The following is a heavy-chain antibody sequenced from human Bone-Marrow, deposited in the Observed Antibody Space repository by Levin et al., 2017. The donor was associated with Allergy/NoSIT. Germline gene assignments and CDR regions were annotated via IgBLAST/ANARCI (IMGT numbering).Heavy chain of an antibody. V-gene: IGHV4-59*01. CDR1: CGSLHNFY. CDR2: VFHSGSA. J-gene: IGHJ4*02. CDR3: ARGGLRYSD. D-gene: IGHD2-15*01. Sequence: SQTLSLTCTVSCGSLHNFYWSWIRLPPWKRLEWIGYVFHSGSANYNPSLKSRVTLSVGASDNQFSLRLNSVTAADTADYYCARGGLRYSDWGQGALVTVSS.